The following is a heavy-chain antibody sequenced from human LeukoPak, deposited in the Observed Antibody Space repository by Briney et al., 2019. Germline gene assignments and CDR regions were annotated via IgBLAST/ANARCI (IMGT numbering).Heavy chain of an antibody. V-gene: IGHV3-13*01. J-gene: IGHJ2*01. CDR3: VREVSQGAAVGKYNWYFDL. Sequence: GGSLILSCAASGFTFSSYDLHWVRQVTGKSLEWVSAIGAGGDTYYPDSVKGRFTISRENAKNSLYLQMNSLRAGDTAVYYCVREVSQGAAVGKYNWYFDLWGRGTLVTVSS. CDR2: IGAGGDT. CDR1: GFTFSSYD. D-gene: IGHD6-13*01.